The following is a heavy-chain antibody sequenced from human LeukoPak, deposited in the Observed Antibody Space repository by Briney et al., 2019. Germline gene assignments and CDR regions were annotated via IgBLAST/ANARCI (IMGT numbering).Heavy chain of an antibody. J-gene: IGHJ4*02. Sequence: ASVKVSCKASGYTFTGYYMRWVRQAPGQGLEWMGRINPNSGGTNYAQKFQGRVTMTRDTSISTAYMELSRLRSDDTAVYYCARDPSGYGVPFDYWGQGTLVTVSS. V-gene: IGHV1-2*06. D-gene: IGHD2-2*01. CDR2: INPNSGGT. CDR1: GYTFTGYY. CDR3: ARDPSGYGVPFDY.